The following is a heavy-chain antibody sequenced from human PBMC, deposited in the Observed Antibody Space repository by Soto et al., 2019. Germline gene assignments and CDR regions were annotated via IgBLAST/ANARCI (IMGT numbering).Heavy chain of an antibody. CDR3: ATDVTIFGVVTDAFDI. D-gene: IGHD3-3*01. CDR2: MNAYNGNT. Sequence: ASGKVSCKASVYTFTSYDINWVRQAPGQGLEWMGWMNAYNGNTNYAQKLQGRVTMTTDTSTSTAYMELRSLRSDDTAVYYCATDVTIFGVVTDAFDIWGQGTMVTVSS. V-gene: IGHV1-18*01. CDR1: VYTFTSYD. J-gene: IGHJ3*02.